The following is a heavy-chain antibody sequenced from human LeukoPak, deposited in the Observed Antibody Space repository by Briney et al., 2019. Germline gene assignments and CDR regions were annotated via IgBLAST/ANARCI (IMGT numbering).Heavy chain of an antibody. CDR3: SRRPIQLWLHNGIDV. D-gene: IGHD5-24*01. CDR1: GFNFGDHA. J-gene: IGHJ6*02. Sequence: GGSLRLSCTGFGFNFGDHAMSWVRQAPGKGLEWVGFIRSKAYGGTTEYAASVKGRFTISRADSISIAYLQMNSLKTEDTAVYYCSRRPIQLWLHNGIDVWGQGTTVTVSS. V-gene: IGHV3-49*04. CDR2: IRSKAYGGTT.